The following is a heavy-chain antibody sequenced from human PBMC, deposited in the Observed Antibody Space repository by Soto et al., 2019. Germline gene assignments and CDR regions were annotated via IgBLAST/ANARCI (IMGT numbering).Heavy chain of an antibody. CDR3: AREHSSSWRFDY. D-gene: IGHD6-13*01. V-gene: IGHV1-8*01. CDR1: GYTFTRYD. Sequence: QVQLVQSGAEVKKPGASVKVSRKASGYTFTRYDINWVRQATGQGLEWMGWMNPNSGNTGYAQKFQGRVTMTRNTSISTAYMELSSLRSEDTAVYYCAREHSSSWRFDYWGQGTLVTVSS. CDR2: MNPNSGNT. J-gene: IGHJ4*02.